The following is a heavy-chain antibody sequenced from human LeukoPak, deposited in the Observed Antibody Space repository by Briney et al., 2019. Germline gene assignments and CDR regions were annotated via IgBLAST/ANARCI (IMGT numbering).Heavy chain of an antibody. Sequence: SVKVSCKASGGTFSSYAISWVRQAPGQGLEWMGRIIPIFGTANYAQKFQGRVTITTDESTSTAYMELSSLRSKDTAVYYCASLDPYYDFWSGYRSWGQGTLVTVSS. CDR2: IIPIFGTA. D-gene: IGHD3-3*01. CDR3: ASLDPYYDFWSGYRS. J-gene: IGHJ4*02. CDR1: GGTFSSYA. V-gene: IGHV1-69*05.